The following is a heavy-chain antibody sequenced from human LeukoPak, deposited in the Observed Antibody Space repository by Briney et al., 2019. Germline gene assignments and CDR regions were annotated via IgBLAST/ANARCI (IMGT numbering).Heavy chain of an antibody. CDR2: IRYDGNNE. V-gene: IGHV3-30*02. J-gene: IGHJ4*02. CDR1: GFTFSSFG. Sequence: TGGSLRLSCAASGFTFSSFGMHWVRQAPGKGLEWVAFIRYDGNNEYYADSVKGRFTISRDNSKNTLFLQVNSLRAEDTAVYYCAKDASSGFEYWGQGTLVSASS. CDR3: AKDASSGFEY. D-gene: IGHD3-22*01.